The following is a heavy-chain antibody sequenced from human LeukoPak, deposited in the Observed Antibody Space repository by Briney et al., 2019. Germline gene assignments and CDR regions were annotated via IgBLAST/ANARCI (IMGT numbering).Heavy chain of an antibody. CDR3: ARRSPNYYFDY. J-gene: IGHJ4*02. Sequence: GGSLRLSCAASGFTFSNYNMNWVRQAPGKGLEWVSSISSSNNYIYYADSVKGRFTISRDNAKNSLYLQMNSLRAEDTTVYYCARRSPNYYFDYWGQGTPVTVSS. V-gene: IGHV3-21*01. CDR2: ISSSNNYI. CDR1: GFTFSNYN.